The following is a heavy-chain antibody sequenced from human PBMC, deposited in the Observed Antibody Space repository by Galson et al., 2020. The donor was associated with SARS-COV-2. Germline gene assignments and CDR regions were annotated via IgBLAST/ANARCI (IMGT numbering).Heavy chain of an antibody. CDR3: ARDSYYYDSSGYYYVHPFDY. CDR1: GFTFSSYD. Sequence: GESLKISCAASGFTFSSYDMHWVRQATGKGLEWVSAIGTAGDTYYPGSVKGRFTISRENAKNSLYLQMNSLRAEDTAVYYCARDSYYYDSSGYYYVHPFDYWGQGTLVTVSS. D-gene: IGHD3-22*01. V-gene: IGHV3-13*01. J-gene: IGHJ4*02. CDR2: IGTAGDT.